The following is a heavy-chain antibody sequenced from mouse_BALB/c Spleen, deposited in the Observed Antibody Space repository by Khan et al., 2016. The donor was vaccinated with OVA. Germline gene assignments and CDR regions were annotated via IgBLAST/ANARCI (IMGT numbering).Heavy chain of an antibody. D-gene: IGHD3-1*01. J-gene: IGHJ3*01. CDR1: GYTFTNYD. CDR3: ARGVLGLRTWFAY. CDR2: INPYNDYT. Sequence: EVQLVESGPELVKPGASVKMSCKASGYTFTNYDMHWVKQKPGQGLEWIGYINPYNDYTKFNEKFKGKATLTSDKSSSTAYMELSSLTSEDSAVYYCARGVLGLRTWFAYWGQGTLVTVSA. V-gene: IGHV1S136*01.